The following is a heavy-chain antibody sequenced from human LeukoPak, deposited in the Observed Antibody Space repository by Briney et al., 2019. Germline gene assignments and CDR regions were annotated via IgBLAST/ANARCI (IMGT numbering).Heavy chain of an antibody. V-gene: IGHV4-39*07. Sequence: SETLSLTCTVSGGSISSSSYYWGWIRQPPGKGLEWIGRIYTSGSTNYNPSLKSRVTISVDTSKNQFSLKLSSVTAADTAVYYCARVKAGRGVVFDYWGQGTLVTVSS. CDR1: GGSISSSSYY. CDR3: ARVKAGRGVVFDY. J-gene: IGHJ4*02. D-gene: IGHD3-3*01. CDR2: IYTSGST.